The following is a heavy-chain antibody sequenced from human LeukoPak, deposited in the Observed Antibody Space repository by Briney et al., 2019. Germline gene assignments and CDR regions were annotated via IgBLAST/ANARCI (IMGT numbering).Heavy chain of an antibody. CDR2: INPSGGST. V-gene: IGHV1-46*01. D-gene: IGHD3-10*01. J-gene: IGHJ4*02. CDR1: GYTFTSYY. CDR3: ARARGTSGSYFREDFDY. Sequence: GASVKVSCKASGYTFTSYYMHWVRQAPGQGLEWMGIINPSGGSTSYAQKFQGRVTMTRDTSISTAYMELSRLRSDDTAVYYCARARGTSGSYFREDFDYWGQGTLVTVSS.